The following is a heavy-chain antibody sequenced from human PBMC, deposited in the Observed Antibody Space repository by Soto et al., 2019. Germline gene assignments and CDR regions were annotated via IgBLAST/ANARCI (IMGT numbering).Heavy chain of an antibody. CDR1: GGSISSNNW. J-gene: IGHJ4*02. Sequence: PSETLSLTCAVSGGSISSNNWWSWVRQPPGKGLEWIGEIYHSGSTNYNPSLKSRVTISVDRSKNQFSLNLSSVTAADTAMYYCAREPTMIVVIQGALDSWGQGTLVTVSS. D-gene: IGHD3-22*01. CDR2: IYHSGST. CDR3: AREPTMIVVIQGALDS. V-gene: IGHV4-4*02.